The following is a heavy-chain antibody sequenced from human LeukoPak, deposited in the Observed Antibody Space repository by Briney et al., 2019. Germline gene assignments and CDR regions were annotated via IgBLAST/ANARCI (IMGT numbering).Heavy chain of an antibody. V-gene: IGHV3-30*02. CDR2: IRYDGSNE. J-gene: IGHJ4*02. CDR3: ADSRSGFGRLGDY. CDR1: GFTFSSYG. Sequence: GGSLRLSCAASGFTFSSYGMHWVRQAPGKGLEWVAFIRYDGSNEYYADSVKGRSTISRDNSKNTLYLQMNGLRAEDTAVYYCADSRSGFGRLGDYWGQGTLVTVSS. D-gene: IGHD3-10*01.